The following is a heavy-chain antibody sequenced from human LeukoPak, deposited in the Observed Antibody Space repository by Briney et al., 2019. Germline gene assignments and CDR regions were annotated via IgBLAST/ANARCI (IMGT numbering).Heavy chain of an antibody. CDR3: ARSAEVGYYYYYYYMDV. CDR2: IYYSGST. J-gene: IGHJ6*03. D-gene: IGHD1-26*01. CDR1: GGSISSYY. Sequence: SETLSLTCTVSGGSISSYYWSWIRQPPGKGLEWIGYIYYSGSTNYNPSLKSRVTISVDTSKNQFSLKLSSVTAADTAVYYCARSAEVGYYYYYYYMDVWGKGTTVTISS. V-gene: IGHV4-59*01.